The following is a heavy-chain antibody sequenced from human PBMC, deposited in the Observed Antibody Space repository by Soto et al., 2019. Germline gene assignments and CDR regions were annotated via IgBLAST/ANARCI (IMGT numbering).Heavy chain of an antibody. CDR3: ARIGRAVKVASIDY. CDR2: IFSNDEK. Sequence: SGPTLVNPTETLTLTCTVSGFSLSNARMGVSWIRQPPGKALEWLAHIFSNDEKSYSTSLKSRLTISKDTSKSQVVLTMTNMDPVDTATYYCARIGRAVKVASIDYWGQGTLVTVSS. J-gene: IGHJ4*02. CDR1: GFSLSNARMG. V-gene: IGHV2-26*01. D-gene: IGHD2-15*01.